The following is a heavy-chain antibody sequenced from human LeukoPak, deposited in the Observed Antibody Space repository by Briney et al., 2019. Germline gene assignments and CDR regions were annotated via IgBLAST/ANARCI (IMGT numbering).Heavy chain of an antibody. CDR2: ISWNSGSI. V-gene: IGHV3-9*01. D-gene: IGHD6-13*01. CDR1: GFTFDDYA. CDR3: ARHSSSWYVLDY. J-gene: IGHJ4*02. Sequence: GRSLRLSCAASGFTFDDYAMHWVRQAPGKGLEWVSGISWNSGSIGYADSVKGRFTISRDNAKNSLYLQMNSLRAEDTAVYYCARHSSSWYVLDYWGQGTLVTVSS.